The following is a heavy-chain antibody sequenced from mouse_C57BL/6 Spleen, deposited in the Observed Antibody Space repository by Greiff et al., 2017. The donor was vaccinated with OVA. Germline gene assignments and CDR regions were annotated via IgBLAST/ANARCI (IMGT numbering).Heavy chain of an antibody. CDR2: IYPRSGYT. J-gene: IGHJ2*01. Sequence: VQLQQSGAELVRPGASVKLSCKASGYTFTSYGISWVKQRTGQGLEWIGEIYPRSGYTYYNEKFKGKATLTVDKSSSTAYMELRSLTSEDSAVEFCARCHYYGSSYDYWGQGTTLTVSS. V-gene: IGHV1-81*01. D-gene: IGHD1-1*01. CDR3: ARCHYYGSSYDY. CDR1: GYTFTSYG.